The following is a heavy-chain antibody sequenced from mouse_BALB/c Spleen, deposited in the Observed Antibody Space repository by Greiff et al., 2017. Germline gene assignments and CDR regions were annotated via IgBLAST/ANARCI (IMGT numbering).Heavy chain of an antibody. CDR3: ARWGNYAMDY. CDR2: IDPANGNT. J-gene: IGHJ4*01. V-gene: IGHV14-3*02. Sequence: EVQRVESGAELVKPGASVKLSCTASGFNIKDTYMHWVKQRPEQGLEWIGRIDPANGNTKYDPKFQGKATITADTSSNTAYLQLSSLTSEDTAVYYCARWGNYAMDYWGQGTSVTVSS. CDR1: GFNIKDTY.